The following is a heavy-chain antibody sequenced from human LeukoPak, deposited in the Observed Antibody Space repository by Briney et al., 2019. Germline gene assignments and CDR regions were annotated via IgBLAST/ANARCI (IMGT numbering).Heavy chain of an antibody. J-gene: IGHJ4*02. CDR2: MYVSGST. CDR1: GDSISSYY. Sequence: PSETLSLTCTVSGDSISSYYWSWIRQPAGKGLEWIGRMYVSGSTNYNPSLKSRVTMSVDTSKNQFSLKLSSVTAADTAVYYCARGVASSWGRSNFDYLGQGTLVTVSS. D-gene: IGHD6-13*01. CDR3: ARGVASSWGRSNFDY. V-gene: IGHV4-4*07.